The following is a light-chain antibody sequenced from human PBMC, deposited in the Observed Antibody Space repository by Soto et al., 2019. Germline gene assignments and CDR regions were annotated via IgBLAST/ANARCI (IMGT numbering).Light chain of an antibody. CDR3: QQRSNWPWT. J-gene: IGKJ1*01. V-gene: IGKV3-11*01. CDR2: DAP. CDR1: QNINTF. Sequence: EIVVTQSPATLSLSPGERATLSCRASQNINTFLAWYQHKPGQAPRLPIYDAPNRAPGIPARFSGSGSGTDFTLTISSLEPEDFAVYYCQQRSNWPWTFGQGTKVDI.